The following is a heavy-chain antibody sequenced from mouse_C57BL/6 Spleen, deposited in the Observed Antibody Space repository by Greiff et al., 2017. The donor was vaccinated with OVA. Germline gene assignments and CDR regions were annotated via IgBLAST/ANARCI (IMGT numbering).Heavy chain of an antibody. CDR3: ARPLYGSYYAMDY. CDR1: GYTFTDYN. D-gene: IGHD2-1*01. CDR2: INPNNGGT. J-gene: IGHJ4*01. V-gene: IGHV1-18*01. Sequence: VQLQQSGPELVKPGASVKIPCKASGYTFTDYNMDWVKQSHGKSLEWIGDINPNNGGTIYNQKFKGKATLTVDKSSSTSYMELRSLTSEDTAVYYCARPLYGSYYAMDYWGQGTAVTVSS.